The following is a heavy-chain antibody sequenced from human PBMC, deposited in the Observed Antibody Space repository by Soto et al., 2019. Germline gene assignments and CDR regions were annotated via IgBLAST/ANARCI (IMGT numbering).Heavy chain of an antibody. CDR3: ARDPFDYYDSSGSDSLGFDY. CDR1: GFTFSSYG. Sequence: GGSLRLSCAASGFTFSSYGMHWVRQAPGKGLEWVAVIWYDGSNKYYADSVKGRFTISRDNSKNTLYLQMNSLRAEDTAVYYCARDPFDYYDSSGSDSLGFDYWGQGTLVTVS. V-gene: IGHV3-33*01. J-gene: IGHJ4*02. CDR2: IWYDGSNK. D-gene: IGHD3-22*01.